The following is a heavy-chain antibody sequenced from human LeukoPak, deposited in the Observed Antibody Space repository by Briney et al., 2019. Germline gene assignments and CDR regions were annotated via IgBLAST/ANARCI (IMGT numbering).Heavy chain of an antibody. CDR1: GFTFNSYA. CDR3: AKGHSGGLRYFDCLPGDY. Sequence: GGSLRLSCAASGFTFNSYAMSWVRQAPGKGLEWVSAISGSGGGTYYADSVKGRFTISRDNSKNTLYLQMNSLRAEDTAVYYCAKGHSGGLRYFDCLPGDYWGQGTLVTVSS. CDR2: ISGSGGGT. J-gene: IGHJ4*02. D-gene: IGHD3-9*01. V-gene: IGHV3-23*01.